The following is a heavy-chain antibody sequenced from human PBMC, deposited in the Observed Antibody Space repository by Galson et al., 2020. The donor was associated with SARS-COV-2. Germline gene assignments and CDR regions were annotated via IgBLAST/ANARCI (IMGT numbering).Heavy chain of an antibody. CDR1: GGSISSGGYS. CDR2: IYHSGST. D-gene: IGHD2-15*01. J-gene: IGHJ4*02. Sequence: ETSETLSLTCAVSGGSISSGGYSWSWLRQPPGQGLEWLGYIYHSGSTYYNPSLKSRVTISVDRSKNQFSLKLSAVTAADTAVYYCARVAASNFDYWGQGTLVTVSS. CDR3: ARVAASNFDY. V-gene: IGHV4-30-2*01.